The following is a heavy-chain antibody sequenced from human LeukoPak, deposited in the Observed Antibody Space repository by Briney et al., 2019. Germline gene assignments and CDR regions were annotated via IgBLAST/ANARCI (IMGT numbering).Heavy chain of an antibody. Sequence: LETLSLTCTVSGVSISSSSYYWGWIRQPPGKGLEWIGTIYYSGSTYYNPSLKSRVTISVDTSKNQFSLKLSSVTAADTAVYYCARQGSGNYLSPVNYWGQGTLVTVSS. J-gene: IGHJ4*02. CDR1: GVSISSSSYY. CDR3: ARQGSGNYLSPVNY. V-gene: IGHV4-39*01. D-gene: IGHD1-26*01. CDR2: IYYSGST.